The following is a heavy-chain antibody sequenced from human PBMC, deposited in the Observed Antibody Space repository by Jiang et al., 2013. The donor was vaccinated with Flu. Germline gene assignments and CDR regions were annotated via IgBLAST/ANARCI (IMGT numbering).Heavy chain of an antibody. V-gene: IGHV3-21*01. CDR3: ARAQYYSDYNSGYYHY. J-gene: IGHJ4*02. D-gene: IGHD3-22*01. Sequence: RLSCTASGFTLSSYTMNWVRQAPGKGLEWVSSLGRSDSDIYYADSVKGRFTISRDNAKNSLFLQMNSLRAEDTAVYYCARAQYYSDYNSGYYHYWGQGTLVTVSS. CDR1: GFTLSSYT. CDR2: LGRSDSDI.